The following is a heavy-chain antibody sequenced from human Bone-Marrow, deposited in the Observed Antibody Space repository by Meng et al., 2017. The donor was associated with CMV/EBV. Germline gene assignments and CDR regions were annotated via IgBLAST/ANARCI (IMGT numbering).Heavy chain of an antibody. Sequence: GESLKISCAASGFTFSSYSMNWVRQAPGKGLEWVSSISSSSSYIYYADSVKGRFTISRDNAKNSLYLQMNSLRAEDTAVYYCVRDRGGVYYDSSGFVDYWGQGTLVTVSS. V-gene: IGHV3-21*01. CDR1: GFTFSSYS. D-gene: IGHD3-22*01. J-gene: IGHJ4*02. CDR3: VRDRGGVYYDSSGFVDY. CDR2: ISSSSSYI.